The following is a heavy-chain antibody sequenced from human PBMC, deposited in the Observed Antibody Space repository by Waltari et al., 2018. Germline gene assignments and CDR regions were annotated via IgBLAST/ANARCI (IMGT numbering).Heavy chain of an antibody. CDR1: GGSISSYY. J-gene: IGHJ5*02. CDR3: ARDSTHCGGDCGLT. V-gene: IGHV4-59*01. Sequence: QVQLQESGPGLVKPSETLSLTCTVSGGSISSYYWSWIRQPPGKGLEWIGYIYYSGSTNYNPSLKSRVTISVDTSKNQFSLKLSSVTAADTAVYYCARDSTHCGGDCGLTWGQGTLVTVSS. D-gene: IGHD2-21*02. CDR2: IYYSGST.